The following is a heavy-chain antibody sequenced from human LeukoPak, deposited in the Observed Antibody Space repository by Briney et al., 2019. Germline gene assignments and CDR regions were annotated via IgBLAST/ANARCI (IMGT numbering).Heavy chain of an antibody. CDR3: AREFDTMVWGRGYGMDV. CDR1: GYTFTSYG. CDR2: ISAYNGNT. D-gene: IGHD3-10*01. Sequence: ASVKVSCKASGYTFTSYGISWVRQAPGQGLEWMGWISAYNGNTNYAQKLQGRVTMTTDTSTSTAYMELRSLRSDDTAVYYCAREFDTMVWGRGYGMDVWGKGTTVTVSS. J-gene: IGHJ6*04. V-gene: IGHV1-18*04.